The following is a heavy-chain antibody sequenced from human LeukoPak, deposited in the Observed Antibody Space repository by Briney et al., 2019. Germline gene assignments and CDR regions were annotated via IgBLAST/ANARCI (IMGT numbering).Heavy chain of an antibody. Sequence: GASVKVSCKASGYTFTSYGISWVRQAPGQGLEWMGWISAYNGNTNYAQKLQGRVTMTTDTSTSTAYMELRSLRSDDTAVYYCARDLEGFLANGDRYYYYYMDVWGKGTTVTVSS. CDR2: ISAYNGNT. CDR1: GYTFTSYG. J-gene: IGHJ6*03. D-gene: IGHD4-17*01. V-gene: IGHV1-18*01. CDR3: ARDLEGFLANGDRYYYYYMDV.